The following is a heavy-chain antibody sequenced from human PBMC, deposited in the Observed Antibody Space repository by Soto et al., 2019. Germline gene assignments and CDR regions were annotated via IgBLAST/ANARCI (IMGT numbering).Heavy chain of an antibody. D-gene: IGHD3-22*01. Sequence: PGGSLRLSCAASGFTFSNFPLHWVRQAPGNGLEWVAVTSYDGSKKYYTDSVKGRFTISRDNSKNTLYLQMSSLRGEDTAVYYCARDRYYYESSGSMDYWGQGTLVTVSS. CDR2: TSYDGSKK. V-gene: IGHV3-30-3*01. CDR3: ARDRYYYESSGSMDY. CDR1: GFTFSNFP. J-gene: IGHJ4*02.